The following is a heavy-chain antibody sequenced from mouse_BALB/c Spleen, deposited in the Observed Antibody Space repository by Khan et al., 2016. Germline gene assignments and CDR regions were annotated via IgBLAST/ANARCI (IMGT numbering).Heavy chain of an antibody. Sequence: QVQLKQSGPGLVQPSQSLSITCTVSGFSLTSYGVHWVRQPPGKGLEWLGVIWSGGSTDYNAAFISRLSISKDNSKSQVFFKMNSLQADDTAIYXCARNEGGYQSWFAYWGQGTLVTVSA. CDR1: GFSLTSYG. V-gene: IGHV2-4*02. D-gene: IGHD2-2*01. J-gene: IGHJ3*01. CDR2: IWSGGST. CDR3: ARNEGGYQSWFAY.